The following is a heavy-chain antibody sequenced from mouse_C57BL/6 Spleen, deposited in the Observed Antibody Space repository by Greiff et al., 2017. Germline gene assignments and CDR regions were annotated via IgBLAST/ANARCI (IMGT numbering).Heavy chain of an antibody. CDR2: IDPANGNT. Sequence: EVQLQQSVAELVRPGASVKLSCTASGFNIKNTYMHWVQQRPEQGLEWIGRIDPANGNTKYAPKFQGKATITADTSSNTAYLQLSSLSSEDTAIYYCAPIYYGNYGTMGYWGQGTSVAVSS. D-gene: IGHD2-1*01. V-gene: IGHV14-3*01. CDR3: APIYYGNYGTMGY. J-gene: IGHJ4*01. CDR1: GFNIKNTY.